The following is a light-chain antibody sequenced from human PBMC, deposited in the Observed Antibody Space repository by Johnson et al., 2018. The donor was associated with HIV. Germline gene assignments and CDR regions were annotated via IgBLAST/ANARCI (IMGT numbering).Light chain of an antibody. CDR3: GTWDSSLSAEV. Sequence: QSVLTQPPSVSAAPGQKVTISCSGNRSNIGDNFVSWYQHLPGTAPKLLVYDNSKRPSGIPDRFSGSKSGPSATLGITGLRTGDEADYYCGTWDSSLSAEVFGTGTKVTVL. CDR1: RSNIGDNF. CDR2: DNS. J-gene: IGLJ1*01. V-gene: IGLV1-51*01.